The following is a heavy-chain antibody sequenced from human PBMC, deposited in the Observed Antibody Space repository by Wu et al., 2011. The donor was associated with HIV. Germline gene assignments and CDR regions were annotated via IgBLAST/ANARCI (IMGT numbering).Heavy chain of an antibody. V-gene: IGHV1-18*01. CDR1: VKAFHFY. J-gene: IGHJ3*02. D-gene: IGHD2-15*01. Sequence: VKVSCKASVKAFHFYCHLVRQAPGQGLEWLGWINGYNGNSRYRQNFQDRVSMSTDSATTTAYMELRSLRSDDTAVYYCASVRCHVDHCYFPLLGTAFDIWGQGTMVTVSS. CDR3: ASVRCHVDHCYFPLLGTAFDI. CDR2: INGYNGNS.